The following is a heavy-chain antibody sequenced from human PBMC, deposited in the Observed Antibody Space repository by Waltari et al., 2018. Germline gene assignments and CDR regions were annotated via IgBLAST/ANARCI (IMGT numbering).Heavy chain of an antibody. V-gene: IGHV4-61*09. D-gene: IGHD2-15*01. CDR3: ARAGGYCSGGSCYSTWGMDV. J-gene: IGHJ6*02. CDR2: IYTSGST. CDR1: GGSISSGSYY. Sequence: QVQLQESGPGLVKPSQTLSLTCTVSGGSISSGSYYWSWIRQPAGKGLEWIGYIYTSGSTNYTPALKSRVTISVDTSKNQFSLKLSSGTAADTAVYYCARAGGYCSGGSCYSTWGMDVWGQGTTVTVSS.